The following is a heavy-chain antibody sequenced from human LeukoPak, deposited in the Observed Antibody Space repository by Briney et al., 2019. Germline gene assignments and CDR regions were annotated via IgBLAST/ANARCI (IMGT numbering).Heavy chain of an antibody. J-gene: IGHJ2*01. CDR3: ARIGFGANSHLKWFFDL. CDR2: VFYTGST. V-gene: IGHV4-39*01. D-gene: IGHD4-23*01. CDR1: GDSIGSNPSY. Sequence: PSETLSLTCTVSGDSIGSNPSYWAWIRQPPGKGLEWIGSVFYTGSTYLNPSLQSRVTISVDTSKNQFSLILTSATAAETALYYCARIGFGANSHLKWFFDLWGRGTQVTVSS.